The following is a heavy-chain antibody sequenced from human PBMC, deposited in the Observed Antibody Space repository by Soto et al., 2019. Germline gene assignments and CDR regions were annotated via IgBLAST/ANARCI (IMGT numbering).Heavy chain of an antibody. J-gene: IGHJ6*03. CDR3: ARSGYYYPACYPYYYYLDV. CDR1: GFNFNNFA. Sequence: EVQLLESGGGLVQPGGSLRLSCAASGFNFNNFAFNWVRQAPGRGLEWVSTVTVTGETTYYADSVRGRFTISRDNSRSTPFLQMNSLRAEDTAVYYCARSGYYYPACYPYYYYLDVWGKGTTVTVSS. CDR2: VTVTGETT. V-gene: IGHV3-23*01. D-gene: IGHD3-22*01.